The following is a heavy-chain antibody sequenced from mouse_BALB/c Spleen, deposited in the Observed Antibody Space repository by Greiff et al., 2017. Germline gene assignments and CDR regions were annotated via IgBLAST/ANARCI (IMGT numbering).Heavy chain of an antibody. J-gene: IGHJ2*01. D-gene: IGHD1-1*01. V-gene: IGHV3-2*02. CDR1: GYSITSDYA. CDR3: ARGGIITTVVAFDY. CDR2: ISYSGST. Sequence: EVKLEESGPGLVKPSQSLSLTCTVTGYSITSDYAWNWIRQFPGNKLEWMGYISYSGSTSYNPSLKSRISITRDTSKNQFFLQLNSVTTEDTATYYCARGGIITTVVAFDYWGQGTTLTVSS.